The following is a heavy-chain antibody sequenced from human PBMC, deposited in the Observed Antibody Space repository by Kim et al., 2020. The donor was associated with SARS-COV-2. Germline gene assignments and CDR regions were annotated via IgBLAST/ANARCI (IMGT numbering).Heavy chain of an antibody. CDR3: ARAPTFFYDILTGADDY. J-gene: IGHJ4*02. Sequence: GGSLRLSCAASGFTFSSYSMNWVRQAPGKGLEWVSSISSSSSYIYYADSVKGRFTISRDNAKNSLYLQMNSLRAEDTAVYYCARAPTFFYDILTGADDYWGQGTLVTVSS. CDR1: GFTFSSYS. D-gene: IGHD3-9*01. CDR2: ISSSSSYI. V-gene: IGHV3-21*01.